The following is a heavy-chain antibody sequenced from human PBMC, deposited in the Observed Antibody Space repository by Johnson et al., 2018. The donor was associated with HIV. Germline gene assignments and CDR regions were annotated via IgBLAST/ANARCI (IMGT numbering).Heavy chain of an antibody. Sequence: VQLVESGGGLVKPGGSLRLSCAASGFTFSNAWMSWVRQAPGKGLEWVGRIKSKTDGGTTDYAAPVKGRFTISRDDSKNTLYLQMNSLRAEDMAVYYCARDPLENDYIWGQGAFDIWGQGTTVIVSS. CDR2: IKSKTDGGTT. CDR1: GFTFSNAW. J-gene: IGHJ3*02. V-gene: IGHV3-15*01. D-gene: IGHD3-16*01. CDR3: ARDPLENDYIWGQGAFDI.